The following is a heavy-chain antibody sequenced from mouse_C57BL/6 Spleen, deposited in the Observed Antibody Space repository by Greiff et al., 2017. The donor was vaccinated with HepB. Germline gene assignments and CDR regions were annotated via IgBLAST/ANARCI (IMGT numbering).Heavy chain of an antibody. J-gene: IGHJ2*01. Sequence: QVQLQQPGAELVRPGPSVKLSCKASGYTFTSYWMHWVKQRPGQGLEWIGVIDPSDSYTNYNQKFKGKATLTVDTSSSTAYMQLSSLTSEDSAVYYCARGVDGYYFDYWGQGTTLTVSS. D-gene: IGHD2-3*01. CDR1: GYTFTSYW. CDR2: IDPSDSYT. V-gene: IGHV1-59*01. CDR3: ARGVDGYYFDY.